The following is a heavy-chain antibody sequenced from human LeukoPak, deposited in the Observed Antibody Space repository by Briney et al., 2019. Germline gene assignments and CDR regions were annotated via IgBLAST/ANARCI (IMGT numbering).Heavy chain of an antibody. Sequence: PSETLSLTCTVSGDSITSYYWSWIRQPPGKGLEWIGYIYYSGSTNYNPSLKSRVTISVDTSKNQFSLKLSSVTAADTAVYYCASHAGGKKGYFDYWGQGTLVTVSS. CDR2: IYYSGST. CDR3: ASHAGGKKGYFDY. J-gene: IGHJ4*02. V-gene: IGHV4-59*08. CDR1: GDSITSYY. D-gene: IGHD2-15*01.